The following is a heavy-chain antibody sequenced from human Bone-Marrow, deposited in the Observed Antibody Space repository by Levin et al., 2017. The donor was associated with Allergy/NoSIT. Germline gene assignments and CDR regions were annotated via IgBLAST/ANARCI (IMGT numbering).Heavy chain of an antibody. CDR1: GDSISSGDYY. CDR3: ARIGNSFGP. V-gene: IGHV4-30-4*01. Sequence: SSETLSLTCAVSGDSISSGDYYWSWIRQTPGRGLEWLGHIEYSGDTYYNPSLESRITISVDTSKNKFSLRLRSVTVADTAMYFCARIGNSFGPWGQGILVTVSS. CDR2: IEYSGDT. J-gene: IGHJ5*02.